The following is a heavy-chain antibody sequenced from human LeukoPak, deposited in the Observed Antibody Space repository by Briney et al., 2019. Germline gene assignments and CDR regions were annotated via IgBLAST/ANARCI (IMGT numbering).Heavy chain of an antibody. Sequence: SVKVSCKASGGTFSSYAISWVRQAPGQGLEWMGGIIPIFGTANYAQKFQGRVTITADESTSTAYMELSSLRSEDTAVYYCARDYYARSGYDGYYYGMDVWGQGTTVTVSS. J-gene: IGHJ6*02. D-gene: IGHD3-22*01. V-gene: IGHV1-69*13. CDR2: IIPIFGTA. CDR3: ARDYYARSGYDGYYYGMDV. CDR1: GGTFSSYA.